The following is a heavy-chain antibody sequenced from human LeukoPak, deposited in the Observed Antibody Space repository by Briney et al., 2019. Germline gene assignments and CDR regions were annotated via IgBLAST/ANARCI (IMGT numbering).Heavy chain of an antibody. V-gene: IGHV4-4*02. D-gene: IGHD3-3*01. CDR2: VHLDGRT. Sequence: SETLSLTCGVSGGSISSTNWWTWVRQPPGKGLEWIGEVHLDGRTNYNPSLQSRLTMSVDLSENHISLKLTSVTAADTAVYYCAREGGFYRPLDYSGQGTLVTVSS. J-gene: IGHJ4*02. CDR3: AREGGFYRPLDY. CDR1: GGSISSTNW.